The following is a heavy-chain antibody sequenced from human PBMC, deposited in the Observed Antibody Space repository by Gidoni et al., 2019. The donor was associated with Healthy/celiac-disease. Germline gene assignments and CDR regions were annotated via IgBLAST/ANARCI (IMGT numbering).Heavy chain of an antibody. V-gene: IGHV4-34*01. CDR3: ARGRGGDCYGMDV. J-gene: IGHJ6*02. D-gene: IGHD3-16*01. Sequence: QVELQQWGAGLLKPSETLSLTCAVYGGSFSGYYWSWIRQPPGKGLEWIGEINHSGSTNYNPSLKSRVTISVDTSKNQFSRKLSSVTAADTAVYYCARGRGGDCYGMDVWGQGTTVTVSS. CDR1: GGSFSGYY. CDR2: INHSGST.